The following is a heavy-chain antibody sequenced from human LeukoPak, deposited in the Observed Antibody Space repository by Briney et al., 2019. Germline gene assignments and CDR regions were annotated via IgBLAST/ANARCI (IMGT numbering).Heavy chain of an antibody. J-gene: IGHJ4*02. CDR1: GFTFSTYW. Sequence: GGSLRLSWEASGFTFSTYWMIWVRQAPGKGLEWVGNINQDGTEKHYRDSRRGRFTIARDNAKNSLFLQMNSLRAEDTAVYFCARDLYYFESEGYYASDYWGQGTLVTVSS. D-gene: IGHD3-22*01. V-gene: IGHV3-7*01. CDR3: ARDLYYFESEGYYASDY. CDR2: INQDGTEK.